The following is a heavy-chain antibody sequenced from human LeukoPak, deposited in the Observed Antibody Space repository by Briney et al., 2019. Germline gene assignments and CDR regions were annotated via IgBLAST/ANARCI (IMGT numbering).Heavy chain of an antibody. CDR3: AREHYDSSGLYYFDY. D-gene: IGHD3-22*01. CDR2: IHYSGST. J-gene: IGHJ4*02. V-gene: IGHV4-59*12. CDR1: GGSISSYY. Sequence: SETLSLTCTVSGGSISSYYWSWIRQPPGKGLEWIGYIHYSGSTNYNPSLKSRVTISLDTSKNQFSLKLSSVTAADTAVYYCAREHYDSSGLYYFDYWGQGTLVTVSS.